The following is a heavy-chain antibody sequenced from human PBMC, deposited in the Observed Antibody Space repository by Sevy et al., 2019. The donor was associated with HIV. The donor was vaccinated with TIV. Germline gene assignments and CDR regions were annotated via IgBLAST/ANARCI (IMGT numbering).Heavy chain of an antibody. CDR1: GGSISSSSYY. Sequence: SETLYLTCTVSGGSISSSSYYWGWIRQPPGKGLEWIGSIYYSGSTYYNPSLKSRVTISVDTSKNQFSLKLSSVTAADTAVYYCARSRVGANTVDAFDIWGQGTMVTVSS. J-gene: IGHJ3*02. D-gene: IGHD1-26*01. V-gene: IGHV4-39*01. CDR3: ARSRVGANTVDAFDI. CDR2: IYYSGST.